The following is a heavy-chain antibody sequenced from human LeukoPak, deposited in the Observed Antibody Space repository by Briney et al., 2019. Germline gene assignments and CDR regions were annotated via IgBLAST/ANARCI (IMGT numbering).Heavy chain of an antibody. Sequence: SETLSLTCTVSSASITSSPYFWGWIRQSPGRGLEWIGSISYSGTTYYNPSLKSRVTISVDTSKNQFSLKLSSVTAADTAVYYCASNSPSYYYDSSGYYHFDYWGQGTLVTVSS. J-gene: IGHJ4*02. CDR3: ASNSPSYYYDSSGYYHFDY. CDR2: ISYSGTT. D-gene: IGHD3-22*01. V-gene: IGHV4-39*01. CDR1: SASITSSPYF.